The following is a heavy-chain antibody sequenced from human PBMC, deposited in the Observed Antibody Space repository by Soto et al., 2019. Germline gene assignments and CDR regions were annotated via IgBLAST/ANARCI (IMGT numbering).Heavy chain of an antibody. J-gene: IGHJ4*02. CDR1: GFTFSSYG. V-gene: IGHV3-33*01. CDR2: IWYDGSNK. Sequence: QVQLVESGGGVVQPGRSLRLSCAASGFTFSSYGMHWVRLAPGKGLEWVAVIWYDGSNKYYADSVKGRFTISRDNSKNTLYLQMNSLRAEDTAEYYCARDRTSSGWSYFDYWGQGTLVTVSS. CDR3: ARDRTSSGWSYFDY. D-gene: IGHD6-19*01.